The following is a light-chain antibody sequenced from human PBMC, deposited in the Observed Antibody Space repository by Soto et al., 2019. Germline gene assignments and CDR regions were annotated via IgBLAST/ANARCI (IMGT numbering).Light chain of an antibody. CDR3: GTWDGSLNTQI. Sequence: QSVLTQPPSVSAAPGQKVTISCSGSSSNIGTNYVSWYQQLPGTAPKLLIYDNDKRPSGIPDRFSGSKSGTSATLGITGLQTGDEADYYCGTWDGSLNTQIFGGGTKLTVL. J-gene: IGLJ2*01. V-gene: IGLV1-51*01. CDR2: DND. CDR1: SSNIGTNY.